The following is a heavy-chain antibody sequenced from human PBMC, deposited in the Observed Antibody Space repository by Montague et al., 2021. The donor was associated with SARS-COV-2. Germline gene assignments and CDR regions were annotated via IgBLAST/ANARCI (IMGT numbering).Heavy chain of an antibody. CDR2: IYYSGST. V-gene: IGHV4-39*07. J-gene: IGHJ4*02. CDR1: GGSITSSSYY. D-gene: IGHD2-21*01. CDR3: ARARTSLIVVVNEFDY. Sequence: SETLSLTCTVSGGSITSSSYYWGWIRQPPGKGLEWIGSIYYSGSTYYNPSLKSRVTISVDTSKNQFSLKPSSVTAADTAVYYCARARTSLIVVVNEFDYWGQGTLVTVSS.